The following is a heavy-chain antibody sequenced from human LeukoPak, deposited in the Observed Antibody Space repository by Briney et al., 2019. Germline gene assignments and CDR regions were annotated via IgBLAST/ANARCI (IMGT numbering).Heavy chain of an antibody. V-gene: IGHV5-51*01. CDR2: IYPGDSDT. CDR3: ARLNDYCSGDSCYPSNWFDP. Sequence: GESLKISCKGSGYSFTNYWIGWVRQMPGKGLEWMGIIYPGDSDTRYSPSFRGQVTISADKSINTAYLQWNSLKASDTALYYCARLNDYCSGDSCYPSNWFDPWGQGTLVTVSS. J-gene: IGHJ5*02. CDR1: GYSFTNYW. D-gene: IGHD2-15*01.